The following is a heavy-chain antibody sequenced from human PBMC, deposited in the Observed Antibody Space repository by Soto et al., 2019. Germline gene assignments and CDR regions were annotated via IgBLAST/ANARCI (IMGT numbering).Heavy chain of an antibody. Sequence: SVKVSCKASGGTFSTHAIIWVRQAPGHGLEWMGGIIPISGTTYYTQKFQGRVTITADEPTSTAFMELSSLKSEDTAVFYCARGYGSGGNCDSGMDVWGQGAMVTVSS. D-gene: IGHD2-15*01. CDR1: GGTFSTHA. CDR3: ARGYGSGGNCDSGMDV. V-gene: IGHV1-69*13. CDR2: IIPISGTT. J-gene: IGHJ6*02.